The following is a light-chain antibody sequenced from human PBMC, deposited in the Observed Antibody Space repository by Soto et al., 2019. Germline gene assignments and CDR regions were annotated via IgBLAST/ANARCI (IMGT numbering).Light chain of an antibody. V-gene: IGKV1-33*01. Sequence: DIQMTQSPSSLSASVGDRVTITCQASQNINNYLNWYQQKPGRAPKLLIYDASNLEAGVPSRFRGSGSGTDFTFTISRLQPEDIATYYCQQYEILPTFGQGKGLDIK. CDR2: DAS. J-gene: IGKJ5*01. CDR3: QQYEILPT. CDR1: QNINNY.